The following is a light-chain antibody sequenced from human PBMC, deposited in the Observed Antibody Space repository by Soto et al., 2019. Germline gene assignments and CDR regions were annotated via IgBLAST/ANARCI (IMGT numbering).Light chain of an antibody. V-gene: IGLV1-51*01. CDR1: NSNIGNNY. J-gene: IGLJ2*01. Sequence: QSVLTQPPSVSAAPGQKVTISCSGSNSNIGNNYVSWYQQLPGAAPKLLLYDNDKRPSGIPGRFSGSKSGASATLAITGPQTGDEGEYYCGTWDTSLDAVLFGGGTKVTVL. CDR2: DND. CDR3: GTWDTSLDAVL.